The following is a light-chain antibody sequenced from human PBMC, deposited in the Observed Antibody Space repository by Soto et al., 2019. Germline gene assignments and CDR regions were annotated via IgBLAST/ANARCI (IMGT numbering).Light chain of an antibody. CDR1: QSVADN. CDR2: GAS. Sequence: EGVMTQSPATLSVSPGERVTLSCRSSQSVADNLAWFQQKPGQGPRLLIYGASTRATGIPARFSGSGSETDFTLTVSSLRSEDSAVYYCQQYNYWPITFGQGTRLEIK. V-gene: IGKV3-15*01. CDR3: QQYNYWPIT. J-gene: IGKJ5*01.